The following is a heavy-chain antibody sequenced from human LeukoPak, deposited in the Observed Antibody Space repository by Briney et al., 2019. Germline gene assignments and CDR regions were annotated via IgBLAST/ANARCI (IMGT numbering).Heavy chain of an antibody. V-gene: IGHV3-20*04. CDR1: GFTFSSYE. CDR2: INWNGGST. Sequence: PGGSLRLXCAASGFTFSSYEMSWVRQAPGKGLEWVSGINWNGGSTGYADSVKGRFTISRDNAKNSLYLQMNSLRAEDTALYYCARGFTVTTDYWGQGTLVTVSS. D-gene: IGHD4-17*01. J-gene: IGHJ4*02. CDR3: ARGFTVTTDY.